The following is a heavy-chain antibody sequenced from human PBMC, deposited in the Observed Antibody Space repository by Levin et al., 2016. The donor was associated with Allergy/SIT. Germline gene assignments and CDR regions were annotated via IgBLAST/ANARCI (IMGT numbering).Heavy chain of an antibody. CDR3: ARGRASLWFGELGGNWFDP. J-gene: IGHJ5*02. CDR1: GGSFSGYY. CDR2: INHSGST. V-gene: IGHV4-34*01. Sequence: SETLSLTCAVYGGSFSGYYWSWIRQPPGKGLEWIGEINHSGSTNYNPSLKSRVTISVDTSKNQFSLKLSSVTAADTAVYYCARGRASLWFGELGGNWFDPWGQGTLVTVSS. D-gene: IGHD3-10*01.